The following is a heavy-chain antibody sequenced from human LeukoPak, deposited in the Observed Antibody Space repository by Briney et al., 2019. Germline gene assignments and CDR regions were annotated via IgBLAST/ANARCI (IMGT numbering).Heavy chain of an antibody. CDR2: ISAYNDNT. CDR3: AREKNLPYYDYVWGSRALDY. Sequence: ASVKVSCKASGYTFTSYGISWVRQAPGQGLEWMGWISAYNDNTNYAQKLQGRVTMTTDTSTSTAYMELRSLRSDDTAVYYCAREKNLPYYDYVWGSRALDYWGQGTLVTVSS. D-gene: IGHD3-16*01. V-gene: IGHV1-18*01. CDR1: GYTFTSYG. J-gene: IGHJ4*02.